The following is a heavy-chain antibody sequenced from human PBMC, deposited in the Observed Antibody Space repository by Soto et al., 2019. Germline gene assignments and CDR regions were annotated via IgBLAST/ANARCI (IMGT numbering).Heavy chain of an antibody. V-gene: IGHV3-30*18. D-gene: IGHD2-2*01. CDR2: ISYDGSNK. CDR3: AKDNCISTSCYRLYNWFDP. Sequence: GGSLRLSCAASRFTFSSYGMHGVRQAPGKGLEWVAVISYDGSNKYYADSVKGRFTISRDNSKNTLYLQMNSLRAEDTAVYYCAKDNCISTSCYRLYNWFDPWGQGTLVTVSS. CDR1: RFTFSSYG. J-gene: IGHJ5*02.